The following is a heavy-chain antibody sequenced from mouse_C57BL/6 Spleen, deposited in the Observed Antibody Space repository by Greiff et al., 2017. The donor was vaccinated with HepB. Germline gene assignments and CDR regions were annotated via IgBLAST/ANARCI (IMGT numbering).Heavy chain of an antibody. Sequence: VQLQQPGAELVRPGSSVKLSCKASGYTFTSYWMDWVKQRPGQGLEWIGNIYPSDSENHYNQKFKDKATLTVDKSSSTAYMQLSSLTSEDSAVYYCARENLLLRSLDYWGQGTTLTVSS. CDR2: IYPSDSEN. D-gene: IGHD1-1*01. CDR1: GYTFTSYW. J-gene: IGHJ2*01. V-gene: IGHV1-61*01. CDR3: ARENLLLRSLDY.